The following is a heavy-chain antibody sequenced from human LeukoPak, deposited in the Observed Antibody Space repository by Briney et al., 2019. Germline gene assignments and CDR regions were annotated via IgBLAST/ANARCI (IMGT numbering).Heavy chain of an antibody. CDR1: GFTFNVYS. CDR3: ARDSSDFDY. J-gene: IGHJ4*02. CDR2: ISSNSKYI. Sequence: KPGGFLRLSCAASGFTFNVYSMNWVRQAPGKGLEWVSSISSNSKYIYYADSMRGRFTVSRDNAKNSLFLQLNSLRAEDTAVYYCARDSSDFDYWGQGTLVTVSS. D-gene: IGHD3-22*01. V-gene: IGHV3-21*01.